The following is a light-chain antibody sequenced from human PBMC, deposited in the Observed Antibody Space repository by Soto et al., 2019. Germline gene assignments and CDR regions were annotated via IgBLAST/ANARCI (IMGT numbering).Light chain of an antibody. CDR1: QSVSSNY. CDR3: QQYGSSPPYT. V-gene: IGKV3-20*01. CDR2: GAS. J-gene: IGKJ2*01. Sequence: EIVLTQSPGTLSLSPGERATLSCRASQSVSSNYLAWYQQKPGQAPRLLIYGASSRATGIPDRFSGSGSGTDFTLTISSLEPEDFAVYYCQQYGSSPPYTFGQATKLEIK.